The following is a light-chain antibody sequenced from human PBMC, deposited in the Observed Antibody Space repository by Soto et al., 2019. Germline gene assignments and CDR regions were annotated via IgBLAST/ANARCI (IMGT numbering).Light chain of an antibody. J-gene: IGKJ2*01. CDR1: ESISRDY. Sequence: EIVLTQSPGTLSLSPGQTATLSYRASESISRDYLAWYQQRLGQAPRLLIYGASSGATGIPDRFSGSGSGTDFTLTISRLEPEDFAIYYCQQYGGVPYTFGQGTKLEIK. CDR3: QQYGGVPYT. CDR2: GAS. V-gene: IGKV3-20*01.